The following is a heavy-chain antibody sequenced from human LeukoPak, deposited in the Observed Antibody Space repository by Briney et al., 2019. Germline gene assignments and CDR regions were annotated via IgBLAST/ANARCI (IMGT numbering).Heavy chain of an antibody. D-gene: IGHD4-17*01. CDR2: INTNTGNP. J-gene: IGHJ4*02. CDR3: ARDLMTTVTNGDY. Sequence: ASVKVSCKASGNFLSTHDINWVRQAPGQGLEWMGWINTNTGNPTYAQGFTGRFVFSLDTSVSTAYLQISSLKAEDTAVYYCARDLMTTVTNGDYWGQGTLVTVSS. V-gene: IGHV7-4-1*02. CDR1: GNFLSTHD.